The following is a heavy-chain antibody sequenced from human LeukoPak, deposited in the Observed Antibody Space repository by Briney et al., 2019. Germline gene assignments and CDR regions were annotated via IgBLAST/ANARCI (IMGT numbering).Heavy chain of an antibody. CDR3: AELGITMIGGV. J-gene: IGHJ6*04. V-gene: IGHV3-53*01. Sequence: GGSLRLSCAPSGFNVSNNHMSWVRQAPGKGLEWVSVTFISGNTYYADSVKGRFTISRDNAKNSLYLQMNSLRAEDTAVYYCAELGITMIGGVWGKGTTVTISS. CDR1: GFNVSNNH. D-gene: IGHD3-10*02. CDR2: TFISGNT.